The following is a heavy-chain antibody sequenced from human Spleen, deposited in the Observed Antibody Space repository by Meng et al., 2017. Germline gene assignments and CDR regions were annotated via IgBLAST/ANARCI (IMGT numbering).Heavy chain of an antibody. CDR2: IYHSGST. V-gene: IGHV4-38-2*01. J-gene: IGHJ2*01. Sequence: SETPSLTCAVSGYSISSGYYWGWIRQPPGKGLEWIGSIYHSGSTYYNPSLKSRVTISVDTSKNQFSLKLNSVTAADTAVYYCARGLDNYSSSWYGYSWYFDLWGRGTLVTVSS. D-gene: IGHD6-13*01. CDR1: GYSISSGYY. CDR3: ARGLDNYSSSWYGYSWYFDL.